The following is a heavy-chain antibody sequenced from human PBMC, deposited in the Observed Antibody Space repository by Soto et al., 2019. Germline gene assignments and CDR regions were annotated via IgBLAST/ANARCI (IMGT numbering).Heavy chain of an antibody. CDR3: ARLLWDSRGWYGLSY. V-gene: IGHV4-31*03. D-gene: IGHD6-19*01. CDR1: GGSISSGGDY. J-gene: IGHJ4*02. Sequence: QVQLQESGPGLVKPSPTLSLTCTVSGGSISSGGDYWSWIRQHPGKGLAWIGYIYYSGSTYYNPTLKNRVTISLETSKHQFALKLSSVTAADTAVYYCARLLWDSRGWYGLSYWGQGTLVPVSS. CDR2: IYYSGST.